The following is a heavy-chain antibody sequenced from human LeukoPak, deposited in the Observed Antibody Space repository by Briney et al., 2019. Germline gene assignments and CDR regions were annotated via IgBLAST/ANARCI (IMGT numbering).Heavy chain of an antibody. CDR1: GFTFSSYW. CDR2: INNDGSGT. J-gene: IGHJ5*02. V-gene: IGHV3-74*01. Sequence: GGSLRLSCAASGFTFSSYWMHWVRQAPGKGPVWVSRINNDGSGTTYADSVKGRFTLSRDEAKNTLYLQMNSLRAEDTAVYYCVRGGESTWSWGQGTLVTVSS. CDR3: VRGGESTWS. D-gene: IGHD2-15*01.